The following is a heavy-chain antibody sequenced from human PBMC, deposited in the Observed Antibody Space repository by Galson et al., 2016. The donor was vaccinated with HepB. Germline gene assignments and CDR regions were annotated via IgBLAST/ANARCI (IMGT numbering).Heavy chain of an antibody. J-gene: IGHJ3*02. CDR2: IYYSGTT. D-gene: IGHD1-26*01. CDR1: GGSINSGSYY. Sequence: ETLSLTCTVSGGSINSGSYYWAWIRQPPGKGLEYIGSIYYSGTTYYNPSLKSRATIFVDTSRNQFSLEMSSVTTADAPVYYWARHKIAGAIDAFDIWGQGTMVTVSS. CDR3: ARHKIAGAIDAFDI. V-gene: IGHV4-39*01.